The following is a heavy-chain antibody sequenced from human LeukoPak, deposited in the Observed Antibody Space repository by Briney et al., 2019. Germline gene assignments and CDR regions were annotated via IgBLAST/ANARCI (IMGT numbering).Heavy chain of an antibody. CDR2: ITSSSSYI. D-gene: IGHD1-26*01. CDR3: ARDPYSGNYGAYYYMDV. Sequence: GGSLRLSCAASGFTFSSYNMNWVRQAPGKGLEWVSSITSSSSYIYYADLVKGRFTISRDNAKNSLYLQMDSLRVEDTAVYYCARDPYSGNYGAYYYMDVWGKGTTVTISS. CDR1: GFTFSSYN. J-gene: IGHJ6*03. V-gene: IGHV3-21*06.